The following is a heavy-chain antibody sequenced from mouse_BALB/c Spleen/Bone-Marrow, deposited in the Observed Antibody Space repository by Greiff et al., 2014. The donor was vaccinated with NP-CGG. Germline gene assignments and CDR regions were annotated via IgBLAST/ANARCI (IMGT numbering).Heavy chain of an antibody. D-gene: IGHD1-1*01. V-gene: IGHV5-9-2*01. CDR1: GFTFSSYG. J-gene: IGHJ2*01. CDR3: ARQYGSSYFDY. CDR2: ISGGGSYT. Sequence: VPLKESGGGLVKPGGSLKLSCAASGFTFSSYGMSWVRQTPEKRLGWVATISGGGSYTYYPDSVKGRFTISRDNAKNNLYLQMSSLRSEDTALYYCARQYGSSYFDYWGQGTTLTVSS.